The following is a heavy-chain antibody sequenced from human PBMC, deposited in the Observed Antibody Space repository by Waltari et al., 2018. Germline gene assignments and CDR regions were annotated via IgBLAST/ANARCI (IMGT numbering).Heavy chain of an antibody. CDR1: AFTFSTYA. D-gene: IGHD3-16*01. V-gene: IGHV3-64D*08. Sequence: VQLVQSGRALVQPGGSLRLSCSASAFTFSTYAMHWVRQAPGKGLEYVSAIAGFGGISYNADSVKGRFSVSRDNSNNTLYLHMTNLRAEDTAVYYCVKGGVDYWGRGTLVTVSS. J-gene: IGHJ4*02. CDR3: VKGGVDY. CDR2: IAGFGGIS.